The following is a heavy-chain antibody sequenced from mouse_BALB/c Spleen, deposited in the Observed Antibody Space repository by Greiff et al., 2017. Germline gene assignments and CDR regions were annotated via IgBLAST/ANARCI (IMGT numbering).Heavy chain of an antibody. CDR2: IDPENGNT. J-gene: IGHJ3*01. D-gene: IGHD1-1*01. CDR1: GFNIKDYY. V-gene: IGHV14-1*02. Sequence: EVQLQQSGAELVRPGALVKLSCKASGFNIKDYYMHWVKQRPEQGLEWIGWIDPENGNTIYDPKFQGKASITADTSSNTAYLQLSSLTSEDTAVYYCARSGYGFLYGSSPSYWGQGTLVTVSA. CDR3: ARSGYGFLYGSSPSY.